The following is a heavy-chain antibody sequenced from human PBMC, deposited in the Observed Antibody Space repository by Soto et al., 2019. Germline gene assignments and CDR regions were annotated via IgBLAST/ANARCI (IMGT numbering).Heavy chain of an antibody. J-gene: IGHJ4*02. V-gene: IGHV2-26*01. CDR2: IFSNDEK. D-gene: IGHD4-17*01. Sequence: SGPTLVNPTETLTLTCTVSGFSLSNARMGVSWIRQPPGKALEWLAHIFSNDEKSYSTSLKSRLTISKDTSKSQVVLTMTNMEPVDTATYYCARVDYGDYLADYWGQGTLVTVSS. CDR1: GFSLSNARMG. CDR3: ARVDYGDYLADY.